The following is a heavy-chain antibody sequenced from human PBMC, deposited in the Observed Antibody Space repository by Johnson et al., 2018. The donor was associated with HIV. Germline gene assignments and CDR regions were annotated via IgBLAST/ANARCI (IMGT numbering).Heavy chain of an antibody. V-gene: IGHV3-11*04. CDR1: GFTFSDYY. J-gene: IGHJ3*02. CDR2: ISSSGSTI. D-gene: IGHD3-22*01. CDR3: ARDPYYYDSSGYYYVDAFDI. Sequence: QVQLVESGGGLVKPGGSLRLSCAASGFTFSDYYMSWIRQAPGKGLEWVSYISSSGSTIYYADSVKGRFTISRDNAKNSLYLQMNSLRAEYTAVYYCARDPYYYDSSGYYYVDAFDIWGQGTMVTVSS.